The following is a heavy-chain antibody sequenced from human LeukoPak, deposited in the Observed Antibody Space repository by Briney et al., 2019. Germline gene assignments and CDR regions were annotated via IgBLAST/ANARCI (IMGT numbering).Heavy chain of an antibody. Sequence: SETLSLTCTVSGGSLSSSSYYWGWIRQPPGKGLEWIGSIYYSGSTYYNPSLKSRVTKSVDTSKNQFSLKLSSVTAADTAVYYCARASGSYFSYYYYGMDVWGQGTTVTVSS. CDR1: GGSLSSSSYY. D-gene: IGHD1-26*01. CDR3: ARASGSYFSYYYYGMDV. J-gene: IGHJ6*02. CDR2: IYYSGST. V-gene: IGHV4-39*07.